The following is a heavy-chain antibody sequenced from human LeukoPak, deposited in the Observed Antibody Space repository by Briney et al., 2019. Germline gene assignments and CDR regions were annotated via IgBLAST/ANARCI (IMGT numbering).Heavy chain of an antibody. CDR2: IATSSDYI. D-gene: IGHD3-10*01. CDR3: ARGRSITILRGVAISDGFDI. CDR1: GFTSNNAW. V-gene: IGHV3-21*06. J-gene: IGHJ3*02. Sequence: AGGSLRLSCTVSGFTSNNAWMSWVRQAPGKGLEWVSSIATSSDYIYYAGSLKGRFTISRDNAKNSLYLHMNSLRPDDTAVYYCARGRSITILRGVAISDGFDIWGQGTKVTVS.